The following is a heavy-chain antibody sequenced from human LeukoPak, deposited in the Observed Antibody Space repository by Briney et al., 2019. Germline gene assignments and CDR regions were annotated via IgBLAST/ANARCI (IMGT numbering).Heavy chain of an antibody. CDR1: GGSISSAPYY. CDR3: ARGGGYSSGLSY. J-gene: IGHJ4*02. D-gene: IGHD2-15*01. CDR2: IYHSGST. Sequence: SETLSLTCTVSGGSISSAPYYWSWIRQPPGKGLEWIGYIYHSGSTYYNSSLKSRVTISVDRSKNQLSLKLNSVTAADTAVYYCARGGGYSSGLSYWGQGALVTVSS. V-gene: IGHV4-30-2*01.